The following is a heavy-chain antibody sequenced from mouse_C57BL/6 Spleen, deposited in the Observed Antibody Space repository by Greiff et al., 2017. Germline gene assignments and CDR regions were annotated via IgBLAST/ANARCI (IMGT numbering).Heavy chain of an antibody. Sequence: EVQLQESGPELVKPGASVKISCKASGYSFTGYYMNWVKQSPEKSLEWIGEINPSTGGTTYNQKFKAKATLTADKSSSTAYMQLKSLTSEDSAVYYCARNDYLYYYAMDYWGQGTSVTVSS. V-gene: IGHV1-42*01. J-gene: IGHJ4*01. CDR2: INPSTGGT. CDR1: GYSFTGYY. CDR3: ARNDYLYYYAMDY. D-gene: IGHD2-4*01.